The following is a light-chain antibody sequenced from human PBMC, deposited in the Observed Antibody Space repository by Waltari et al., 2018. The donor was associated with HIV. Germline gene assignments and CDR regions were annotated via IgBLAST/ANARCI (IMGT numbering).Light chain of an antibody. V-gene: IGLV1-47*01. CDR3: ATWDDSLSGVL. J-gene: IGLJ2*01. CDR1: SPNTGSNN. Sequence: QSVLTQPPSASATPGQRVTIFCSGRSPNTGSNNVYWYQQLPEMAPKLIIYRNNERPSGVPDRFSGSKSGTSASLAISGLRSEDEADYYCATWDDSLSGVLFGGGTKLTVL. CDR2: RNN.